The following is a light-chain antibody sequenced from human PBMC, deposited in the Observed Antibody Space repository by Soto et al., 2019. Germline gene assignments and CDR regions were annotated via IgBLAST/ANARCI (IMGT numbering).Light chain of an antibody. CDR2: LGS. Sequence: DVVMTQSSLSLPVTPGEPASISCRSSQSLLHSNGVNYLDWYLQKPGQSPQLLIYLGSNRASGVPDRFSGSGSGTDFTLKISRVEAEDVGVYYCMQALQTPMYTFGQGTKVDIK. CDR3: MQALQTPMYT. V-gene: IGKV2-28*01. J-gene: IGKJ2*01. CDR1: QSLLHSNGVNY.